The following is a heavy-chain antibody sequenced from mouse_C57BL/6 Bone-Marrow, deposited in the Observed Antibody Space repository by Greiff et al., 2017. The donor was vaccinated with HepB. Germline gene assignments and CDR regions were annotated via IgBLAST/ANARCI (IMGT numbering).Heavy chain of an antibody. J-gene: IGHJ4*01. CDR2: ISYDGSN. CDR1: GYSITSGYY. D-gene: IGHD1-1*01. V-gene: IGHV3-6*01. Sequence: EVHLVESGPGLVKPSQSLSLTCSVTGYSITSGYYWNWIRQFPGNKLEWMGYISYDGSNNYNPSLKNRISITRDTSKNQFFLKLNSVTTEDTATYYCARPLSYGAMDYWGQGTSVTVSS. CDR3: ARPLSYGAMDY.